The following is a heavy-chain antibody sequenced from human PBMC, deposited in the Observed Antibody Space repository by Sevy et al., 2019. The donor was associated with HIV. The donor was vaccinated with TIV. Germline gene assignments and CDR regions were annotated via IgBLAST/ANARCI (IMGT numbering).Heavy chain of an antibody. Sequence: GGSLTLSCAASGFTFSSYWMSWVRQAPGKGLEWVANIKQDGSEKYYVDSVKGRFTISRDNAKNSLYLQMNSLRAEDTAVYYCARDSPIAVAATDYWGQGTLVTVSS. D-gene: IGHD6-19*01. CDR3: ARDSPIAVAATDY. V-gene: IGHV3-7*03. CDR2: IKQDGSEK. CDR1: GFTFSSYW. J-gene: IGHJ4*02.